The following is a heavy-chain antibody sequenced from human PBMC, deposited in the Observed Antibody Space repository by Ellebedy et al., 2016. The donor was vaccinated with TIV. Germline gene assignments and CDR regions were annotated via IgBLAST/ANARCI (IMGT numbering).Heavy chain of an antibody. Sequence: ASVKVSXXASGGTFGNYNINWVRQAPGQGLEWMGWINPYNANTNFAQKLQGRVTMTTDTSTSTAYMELRSLRSDDTAVYYCARGKVDNGNYLPAEYFQHWGQGTLVTVSS. V-gene: IGHV1-18*01. CDR2: INPYNANT. CDR1: GGTFGNYN. D-gene: IGHD1-7*01. J-gene: IGHJ1*01. CDR3: ARGKVDNGNYLPAEYFQH.